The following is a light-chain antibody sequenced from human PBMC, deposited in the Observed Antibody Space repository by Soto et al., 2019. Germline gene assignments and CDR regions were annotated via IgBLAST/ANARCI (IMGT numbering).Light chain of an antibody. V-gene: IGKV3-15*01. CDR3: QQYNNWPPNT. CDR2: GAS. J-gene: IGKJ1*01. Sequence: EIVMTQSPATLSVSPGERDTLSCRASQSVSSNLAWYQQKPGQAPRLLIYGASTRATGIPARFSGSGSGTEFTLTISSLQSEDFAVYYCQQYNNWPPNTFGQGTKV. CDR1: QSVSSN.